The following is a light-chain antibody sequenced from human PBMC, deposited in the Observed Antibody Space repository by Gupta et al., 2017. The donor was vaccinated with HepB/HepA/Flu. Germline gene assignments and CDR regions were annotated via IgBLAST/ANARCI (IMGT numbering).Light chain of an antibody. CDR2: YAS. J-gene: IGKJ1*01. V-gene: IGKV6D-21*02. CDR1: QSIGRS. Sequence: EIVLTQSPDFQSVSPKEKVTISCRASQSIGRSLNWFQQKPGQSPKLLIKYASEYSSGVPSRFSGSGSGTDFTLTIKIREADDAAEYYCQQSDTLPRTFGQGTKVEIK. CDR3: QQSDTLPRT.